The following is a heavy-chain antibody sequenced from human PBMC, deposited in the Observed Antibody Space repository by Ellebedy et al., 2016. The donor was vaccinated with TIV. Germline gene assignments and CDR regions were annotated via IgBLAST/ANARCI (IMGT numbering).Heavy chain of an antibody. D-gene: IGHD3-22*01. CDR1: GYSFGSYG. CDR2: INTNNGNT. CDR3: TRASGVQWLSSSGDY. V-gene: IGHV1-18*01. J-gene: IGHJ4*02. Sequence: AASVKVSCKASGYSFGSYGISWVRQAPGQGLEWMGWINTNNGNTNYAEKGQGRVTMTRDSSTNTAYLELRSLRYDDTAVYYCTRASGVQWLSSSGDYWGQGTLVTVSS.